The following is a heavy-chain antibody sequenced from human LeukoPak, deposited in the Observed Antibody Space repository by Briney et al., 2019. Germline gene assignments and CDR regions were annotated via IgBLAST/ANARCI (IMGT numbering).Heavy chain of an antibody. J-gene: IGHJ6*03. D-gene: IGHD1-7*01. V-gene: IGHV4-4*07. Sequence: SETLSLTCTVSGGSISSYYWSWIRQPAGKGLEWIGRIYTSGSTNYNPSLKSRVTMSVDTSKNQFSLKLSSVTAADTAVYYCARESCLELPLGYYYYYYMDVWGKGTTVTVSS. CDR3: ARESCLELPLGYYYYYYMDV. CDR1: GGSISSYY. CDR2: IYTSGST.